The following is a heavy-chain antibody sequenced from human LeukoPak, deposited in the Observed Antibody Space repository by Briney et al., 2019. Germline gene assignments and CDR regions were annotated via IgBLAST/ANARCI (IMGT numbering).Heavy chain of an antibody. V-gene: IGHV3-7*03. CDR2: IKQDGSEK. CDR3: ARGRGIAEFSI. J-gene: IGHJ4*02. D-gene: IGHD3-10*01. Sequence: GPLRLSCAASGFTFSSYWMSWVRQAPGKGLEWVANIKQDGSEKYYVDSVKGRFTISRDNAKNSLYLQMNSLRAEDTAVYYCARGRGIAEFSIWGQGTLVTVSS. CDR1: GFTFSSYW.